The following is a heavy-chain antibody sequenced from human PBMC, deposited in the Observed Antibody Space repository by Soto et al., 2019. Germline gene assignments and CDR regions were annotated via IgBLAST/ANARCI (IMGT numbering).Heavy chain of an antibody. CDR1: GGSFSGYY. CDR3: ARVRMVAARRGYFDY. Sequence: SETLSLTCAVYGGSFSGYYWSWIRQPPGKGLEWIGEINHSGSTNYNPSLKSRVTISVDTSKNQFSLKLSSVTAADTAVYYCARVRMVAARRGYFDYWGQGTLVTVSS. J-gene: IGHJ4*02. CDR2: INHSGST. D-gene: IGHD6-6*01. V-gene: IGHV4-34*01.